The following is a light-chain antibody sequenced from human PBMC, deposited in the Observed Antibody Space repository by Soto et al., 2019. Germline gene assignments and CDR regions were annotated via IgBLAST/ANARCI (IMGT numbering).Light chain of an antibody. J-gene: IGLJ1*01. V-gene: IGLV1-40*01. CDR3: QSYDSGLSGYV. CDR2: ANN. Sequence: QSVLTQTPSVSGAPGQRVTISCTGSSSNIGAGYDVHWYQQLPGTAPKLLIFANNIRPSGVPDRFSGSKSGTSASLAITGLQAEDEADYYCQSYDSGLSGYVFGTGTKVTVL. CDR1: SSNIGAGYD.